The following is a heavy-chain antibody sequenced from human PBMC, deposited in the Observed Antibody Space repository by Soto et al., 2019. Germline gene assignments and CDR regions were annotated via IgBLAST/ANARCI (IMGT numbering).Heavy chain of an antibody. CDR1: GGTFSSYA. CDR3: ARTPGIAAARNPYYFDY. J-gene: IGHJ4*02. CDR2: IIPIFGTA. Sequence: GASVKVSCKASGGTFSSYAISWVRQAPGQGLEWMGGIIPIFGTANYAQKFQGRVTITADESTSTAYMELSSLRSGDTAVYYCARTPGIAAARNPYYFDYWGQGTLVTVSS. V-gene: IGHV1-69*13. D-gene: IGHD6-13*01.